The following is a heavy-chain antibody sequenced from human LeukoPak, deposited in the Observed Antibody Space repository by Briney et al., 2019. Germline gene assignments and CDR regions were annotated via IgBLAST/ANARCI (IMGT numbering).Heavy chain of an antibody. V-gene: IGHV4-34*01. D-gene: IGHD6-6*01. CDR1: GGSFSGYY. CDR2: INHSGST. J-gene: IGHJ4*02. CDR3: ARGRGAARRNDY. Sequence: PSETLSLTCAVYGGSFSGYYWSWIRQPPGKGLEWIGEINHSGSTNYNPSLKSRVTISVDTSKNQFSLKPSSVTAADTAVYYCARGRGAARRNDYWGQGTLVTVSS.